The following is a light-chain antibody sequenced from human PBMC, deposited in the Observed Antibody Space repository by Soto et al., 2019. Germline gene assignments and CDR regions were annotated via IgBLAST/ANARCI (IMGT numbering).Light chain of an antibody. CDR2: EVS. V-gene: IGLV2-8*01. Sequence: QSVLTQPPSASGSPGQSVTISCTGTSNDFGGYNYVSWYQQHPGKAPKLIIFEVSERPSGVPDRFSGSKSGSTASLTVSGLQDEDEADYYCSSYGVSNYVFGTGTKVTVL. CDR3: SSYGVSNYV. CDR1: SNDFGGYNY. J-gene: IGLJ1*01.